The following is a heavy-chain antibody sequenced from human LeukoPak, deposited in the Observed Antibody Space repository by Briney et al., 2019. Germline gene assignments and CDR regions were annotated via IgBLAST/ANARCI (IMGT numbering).Heavy chain of an antibody. V-gene: IGHV4-34*01. J-gene: IGHJ4*02. CDR1: GGSFSGYY. Sequence: PSETLSLTCAVYGGSFSGYYWSWIRQPPGKGLEWIGEINHSGSTNYNPSLKSRVTISVDTSKNQFSLKLSSVTAADTAVYYCATTVAGSQQLVPFFDYWGQGTLVAVSS. CDR2: INHSGST. CDR3: ATTVAGSQQLVPFFDY. D-gene: IGHD6-13*01.